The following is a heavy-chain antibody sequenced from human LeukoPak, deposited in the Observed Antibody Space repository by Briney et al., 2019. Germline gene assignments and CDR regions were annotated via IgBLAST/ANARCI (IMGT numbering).Heavy chain of an antibody. CDR2: IYYSGST. D-gene: IGHD1-26*01. CDR1: GGSISSSSYY. J-gene: IGHJ2*01. V-gene: IGHV4-39*07. Sequence: SETLSLTCTVSGGSISSSSYYWGWIRQPPGKGLEWIGSIYYSGSTYYNPSLKSRVTISVDTSKNQFSLKLSSVTAADTAVYYCARAELRRFDLWGRGTLVTVSS. CDR3: ARAELRRFDL.